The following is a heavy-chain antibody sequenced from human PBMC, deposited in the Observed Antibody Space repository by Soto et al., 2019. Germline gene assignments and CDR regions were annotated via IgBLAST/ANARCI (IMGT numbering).Heavy chain of an antibody. CDR2: ISYDGSNK. CDR1: GFTFSSYG. CDR3: AKNSGGYCSSTSCPFYYYYYMDV. D-gene: IGHD2-2*01. J-gene: IGHJ6*03. Sequence: QVQLVESGGGVVQPGRSLRLSCAASGFTFSSYGMHWVRQAPGKGLEWVAVISYDGSNKYYADSVKGRFTISRDNSKNTLYLKMNSLRAEDTAVYYCAKNSGGYCSSTSCPFYYYYYMDVWGKGTTVTVSS. V-gene: IGHV3-30*18.